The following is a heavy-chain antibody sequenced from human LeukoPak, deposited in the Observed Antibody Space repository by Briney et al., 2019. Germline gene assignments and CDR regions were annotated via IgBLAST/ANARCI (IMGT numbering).Heavy chain of an antibody. CDR3: ARAALKVAKKFGFNK. CDR1: GGSFSGYY. Sequence: SEALSLTCAVYGGSFSGYYWSWIRQPPGKGLEWIGEINHSGSTNYNPSLKSRVTISVDTSKNQFSLKLSSVTAADTAVYYCARAALKVAKKFGFNKWGQGNLVNVSS. V-gene: IGHV4-34*01. J-gene: IGHJ4*02. CDR2: INHSGST. D-gene: IGHD3-22*01.